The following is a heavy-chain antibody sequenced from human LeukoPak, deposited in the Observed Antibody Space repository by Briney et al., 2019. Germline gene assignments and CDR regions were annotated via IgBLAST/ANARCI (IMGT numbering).Heavy chain of an antibody. D-gene: IGHD1-26*01. CDR1: GFTFSSYW. CDR2: IKQDGSEK. J-gene: IGHJ4*02. V-gene: IGHV3-7*01. Sequence: GGSLRLSYGASGFTFSSYWMSWVRQAPGKGLEWVANIKQDGSEKYYVDSVMGRFTISRDNAKNSLYLQMNSLRAEDTAVYYCARVSGSRLFDYWGQGTLVTVS. CDR3: ARVSGSRLFDY.